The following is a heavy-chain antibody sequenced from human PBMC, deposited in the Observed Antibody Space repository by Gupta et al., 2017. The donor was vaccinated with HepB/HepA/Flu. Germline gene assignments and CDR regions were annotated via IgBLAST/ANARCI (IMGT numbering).Heavy chain of an antibody. CDR2: IIPILGIA. CDR3: AREGGYSSSDNWFDP. CDR1: GGTFSSYA. V-gene: IGHV1-69*04. D-gene: IGHD6-6*01. J-gene: IGHJ5*02. Sequence: QVQLVQSGAEVKKPGSSVKVSCKASGGTFSSYAISWVRQAPGQGLEWMGRIIPILGIANYAQKVQGRVTITADKSTSTAYMELSSLRSEDTAVYYCAREGGYSSSDNWFDPWGQGTLVTVSS.